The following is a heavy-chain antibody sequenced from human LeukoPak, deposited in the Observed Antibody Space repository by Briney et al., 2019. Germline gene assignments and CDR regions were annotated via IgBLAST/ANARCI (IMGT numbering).Heavy chain of an antibody. CDR1: GFTFSSYA. D-gene: IGHD6-19*01. J-gene: IGHJ4*02. Sequence: TGGSLRLSCAASGFTFSSYAMSWVRQAPGKGLEWVSAISGSGTSTYYADSVKGRFTISRDNSKYALYLQMNSLRAEDTAVYYCAKDTYTSGWYSLDYWGQGTLVTVSS. CDR2: ISGSGTST. CDR3: AKDTYTSGWYSLDY. V-gene: IGHV3-23*01.